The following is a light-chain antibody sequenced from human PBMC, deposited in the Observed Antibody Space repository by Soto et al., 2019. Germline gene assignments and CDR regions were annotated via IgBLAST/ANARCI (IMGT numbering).Light chain of an antibody. CDR3: LPNHNLGQ. CDR2: RAS. CDR1: QNSYYN. J-gene: IGKJ5*01. Sequence: ILRTPSPSSVCLSPGEGSALSFGASQNSYYNVAGDQQRRGQAPRRLIARASTRAPGVPARFSGSGSGTEGNLTMSSLQPEDSPVYCCLPNHNLGQFAQGTXREIK. V-gene: IGKV3-15*01.